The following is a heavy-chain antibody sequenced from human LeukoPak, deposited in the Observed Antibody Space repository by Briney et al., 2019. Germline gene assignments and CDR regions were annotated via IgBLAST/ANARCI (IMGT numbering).Heavy chain of an antibody. Sequence: GESLKISCKGSGYSFTTYWIGWVRQMPGKGLEWMGIIFPGDSDTTYSPSFQGQVTISADKSINTAYLQWSSLKASDTAIYYCATSESQTKFDYWGQGTLVTASS. J-gene: IGHJ4*02. CDR3: ATSESQTKFDY. V-gene: IGHV5-51*01. D-gene: IGHD1/OR15-1a*01. CDR2: IFPGDSDT. CDR1: GYSFTTYW.